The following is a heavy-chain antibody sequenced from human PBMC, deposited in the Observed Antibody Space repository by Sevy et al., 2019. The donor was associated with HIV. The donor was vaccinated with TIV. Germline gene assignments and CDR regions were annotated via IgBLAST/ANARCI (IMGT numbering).Heavy chain of an antibody. CDR3: ARANSSRPPDV. J-gene: IGHJ6*02. CDR1: GFTFIDYT. V-gene: IGHV3-21*06. CDR2: ISSTDKYI. Sequence: GGSLRLSCAASGFTFIDYTINWIRQTPGKGLEWVSSISSTDKYIFYADSVKGRFTVSRVNAKNSVYLQMNSLTIEDTRIYYCARANSSRPPDVWGQGTTVTVSS. D-gene: IGHD6-13*01.